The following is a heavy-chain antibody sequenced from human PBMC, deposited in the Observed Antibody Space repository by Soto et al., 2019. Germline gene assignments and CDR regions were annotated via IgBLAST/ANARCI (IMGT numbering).Heavy chain of an antibody. D-gene: IGHD2-21*01. V-gene: IGHV3-7*04. CDR3: ARDPSYGAXDI. CDR1: GFRFSSSW. J-gene: IGHJ3*02. CDR2: INPDGSAQ. Sequence: PGGSLRLSCAASGFRFSSSWLSWVRQAPGKGLEWVAIINPDGSAQSYVDAVKGRFTISRDNAKNSLYVNMDSLRPDDTAIYYCARDPSYGAXDIWGQGTMVTVS.